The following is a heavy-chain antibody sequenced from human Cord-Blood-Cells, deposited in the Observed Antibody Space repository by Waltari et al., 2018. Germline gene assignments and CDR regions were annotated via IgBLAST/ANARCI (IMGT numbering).Heavy chain of an antibody. D-gene: IGHD4-4*01. Sequence: EVQLVESGGGLVQPGGSLRLHCAASGFTFSSYWMSWVRQAPGKVVEWEANIRQDGSEKCYVDSVKGRFTISRDNAKNSLYLQRNSLRAEDTAVYYCARVTVGWCDPWGQGTLVTVSS. CDR3: ARVTVGWCDP. CDR1: GFTFSSYW. V-gene: IGHV3-7*04. J-gene: IGHJ5*02. CDR2: IRQDGSEK.